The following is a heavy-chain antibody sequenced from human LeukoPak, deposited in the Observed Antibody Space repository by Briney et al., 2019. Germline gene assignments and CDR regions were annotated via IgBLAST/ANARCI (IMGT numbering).Heavy chain of an antibody. CDR3: ARGAATVTTFFDY. J-gene: IGHJ4*02. CDR1: GFTFSSYG. Sequence: GGSLRLSCAASGFTFSSYGMHWVRQAPGKGLEWVAVIWYDGSNKYYADSVKGRFTISRDNSKNTLYLQMNSLRAEDTAVYYRARGAATVTTFFDYWGQGTLVTVSS. V-gene: IGHV3-33*01. D-gene: IGHD4-17*01. CDR2: IWYDGSNK.